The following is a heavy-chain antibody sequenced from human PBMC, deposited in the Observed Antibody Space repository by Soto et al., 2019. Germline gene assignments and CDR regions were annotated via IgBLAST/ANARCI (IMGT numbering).Heavy chain of an antibody. CDR3: ASLRFLEWLPSGHYYYYGMDV. J-gene: IGHJ6*02. D-gene: IGHD3-3*01. Sequence: QVQLVQSGAEVKKPGSSVKVSCKASGGTFSSYAISWVRQAPGQGLEWMGGIIPIFGTANYAQKFKGRVTITADESTSTAYMELSSRRSEDTAVYYSASLRFLEWLPSGHYYYYGMDVWGQGTTVTVSS. CDR2: IIPIFGTA. CDR1: GGTFSSYA. V-gene: IGHV1-69*01.